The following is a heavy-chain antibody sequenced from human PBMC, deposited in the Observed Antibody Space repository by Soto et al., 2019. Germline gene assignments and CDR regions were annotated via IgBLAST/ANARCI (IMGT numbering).Heavy chain of an antibody. CDR2: ISAYNGNT. Sequence: ASVRVSCKASGYTFTSYGISWVRQAPGQGLEWMGWISAYNGNTNYAQKLQGRVTMTTDTSTSTAYMELSRLRSDDTAVYYCAAWGPHDAFDIWGQGTMVTVSS. CDR1: GYTFTSYG. V-gene: IGHV1-18*04. CDR3: AAWGPHDAFDI. J-gene: IGHJ3*02. D-gene: IGHD3-16*01.